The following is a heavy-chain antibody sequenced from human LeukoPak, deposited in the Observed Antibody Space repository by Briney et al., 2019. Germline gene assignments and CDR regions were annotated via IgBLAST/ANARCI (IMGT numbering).Heavy chain of an antibody. D-gene: IGHD6-13*01. CDR3: ARSANDIAAADFDY. V-gene: IGHV4-59*08. J-gene: IGHJ4*02. CDR1: GGSISSYY. CDR2: IYYSGST. Sequence: PSETLSLTCTVSGGSISSYYWSWIRQPPGKGLEWIGYIYYSGSTNYNPSLKSRVTISVDTPKNQFSLKLSSVTAADAAVYYCARSANDIAAADFDYWGQGTLVTVSS.